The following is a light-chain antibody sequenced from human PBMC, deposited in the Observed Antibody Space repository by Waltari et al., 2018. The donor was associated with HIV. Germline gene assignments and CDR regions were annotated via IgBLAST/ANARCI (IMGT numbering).Light chain of an antibody. V-gene: IGLV3-1*01. J-gene: IGLJ2*01. CDR2: QDN. CDR1: KLGTKY. CDR3: QAWDTSGVV. Sequence: SSELIQPPSMSVSPGQTARITCSGDKLGTKYASWYQQKPGQSPVLVMYQDNKRPSDIPERFSGSNSGDTATLTISGTQALDEADYYCQAWDTSGVVFGGGTKLTVL.